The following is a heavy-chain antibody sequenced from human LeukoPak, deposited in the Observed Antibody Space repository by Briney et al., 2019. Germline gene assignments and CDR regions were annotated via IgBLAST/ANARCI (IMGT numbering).Heavy chain of an antibody. CDR3: ANPYSYGESRGDY. CDR2: ISVSGGIT. V-gene: IGHV3-23*01. D-gene: IGHD5-18*01. CDR1: GFTLSSYA. J-gene: IGHJ4*02. Sequence: GGSLRFCCAASGFTLSSYAMSWVRQAPGKGLEWVSAISVSGGITYYADSVKGRFTISRDNSKNTLYLQMHSLRAEDTAVYSCANPYSYGESRGDYWGQGTLVTVSS.